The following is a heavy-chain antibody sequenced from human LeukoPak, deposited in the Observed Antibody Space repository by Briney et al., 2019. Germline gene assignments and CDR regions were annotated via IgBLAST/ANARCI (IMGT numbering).Heavy chain of an antibody. CDR3: ARHRYGIRTFDY. D-gene: IGHD5-18*01. CDR1: GGSFSGYY. CDR2: INHSGST. V-gene: IGHV4-34*01. J-gene: IGHJ4*02. Sequence: SETLSLTCAVYGGSFSGYYWSWLRQPPGKGLEWIGEINHSGSTNYNPSLKSRVTISVDASKNQFSLKLSSVTAADTAVYYCARHRYGIRTFDYWGQGTLVTVSS.